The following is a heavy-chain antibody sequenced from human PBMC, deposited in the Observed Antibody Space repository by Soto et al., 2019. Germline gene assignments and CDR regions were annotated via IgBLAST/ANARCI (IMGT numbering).Heavy chain of an antibody. CDR3: ARGQYLNTYYDFWSGYYDPTY. CDR1: GYTFTSYD. J-gene: IGHJ4*02. CDR2: MNPNSGNT. D-gene: IGHD3-3*01. Sequence: ASVKVSCKASGYTFTSYDINWVRQATGQGPEWMGWMNPNSGNTGYAQKFQGRVTMTRNTSISTAYMELSSLRSEDTAVYYCARGQYLNTYYDFWSGYYDPTYWGQGTLVTVSS. V-gene: IGHV1-8*01.